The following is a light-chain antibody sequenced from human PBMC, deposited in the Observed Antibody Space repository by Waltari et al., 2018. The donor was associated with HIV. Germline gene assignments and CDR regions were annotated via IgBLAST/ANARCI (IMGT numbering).Light chain of an antibody. V-gene: IGKV2-30*01. Sequence: TQSPLSLSVTLGQPAAISCKSNQSLAFRDGTSYLFWYHQRPGHPPRRLLYQVSHRDSGIPGRITGSGSDTDFTLRISRVEAEDAGFYFCIQATSWPHTFGQRTELQI. CDR3: IQATSWPHT. J-gene: IGKJ2*01. CDR1: QSLAFRDGTSY. CDR2: QVS.